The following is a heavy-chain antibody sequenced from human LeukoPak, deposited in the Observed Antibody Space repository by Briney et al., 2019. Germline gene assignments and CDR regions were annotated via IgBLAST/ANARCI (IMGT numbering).Heavy chain of an antibody. Sequence: GGSLRLSCAAYGFTFSSYAMSWVRQAPGKGLEWVSYISSSGSTIYYADSVKGRFTISRDNAKNSLYLQMNSLRAEDTAVYYCARDRRDPVGLHDYWGQGTLVTVSS. D-gene: IGHD5-18*01. J-gene: IGHJ4*02. CDR2: ISSSGSTI. CDR1: GFTFSSYA. CDR3: ARDRRDPVGLHDY. V-gene: IGHV3-48*03.